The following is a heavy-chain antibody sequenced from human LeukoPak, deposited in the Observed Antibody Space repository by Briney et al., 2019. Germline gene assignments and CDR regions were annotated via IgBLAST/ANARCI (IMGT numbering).Heavy chain of an antibody. CDR2: ISYDGSNK. J-gene: IGHJ4*02. V-gene: IGHV3-30*18. CDR1: GFTFSSYG. Sequence: GRSLGLSCAASGFTFSSYGMHWVRQAPGKGLEWVAVISYDGSNKYYADSVKGRFTISRDNSKNTLYLQMNSLRAEDTAVYYCAKGEDYYDSSSYYDDYWGQGTLVTVSS. CDR3: AKGEDYYDSSSYYDDY. D-gene: IGHD3-22*01.